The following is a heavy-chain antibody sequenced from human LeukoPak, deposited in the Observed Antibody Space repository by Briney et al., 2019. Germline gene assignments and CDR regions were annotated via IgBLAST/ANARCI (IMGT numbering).Heavy chain of an antibody. D-gene: IGHD6-13*01. J-gene: IGHJ4*02. V-gene: IGHV3-30-3*01. CDR2: IKYDGSNK. CDR1: GFSFSSYA. CDR3: ARVSSGAAAGGYYFDY. Sequence: GGTLRLSCAASGFSFSSYAMHWVRQAPGKGLERVAVIKYDGSNKYYADSVKGRFTISRDNSKNTLYLQMNSLRAEDTAVYYCARVSSGAAAGGYYFDYWGQGTLVTVSS.